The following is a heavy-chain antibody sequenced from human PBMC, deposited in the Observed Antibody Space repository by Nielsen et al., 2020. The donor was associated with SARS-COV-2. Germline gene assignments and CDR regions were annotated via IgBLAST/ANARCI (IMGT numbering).Heavy chain of an antibody. Sequence: GESLKISCAASGFIFSNALMTWVRQAPGKGLEWVGRIRSKADGGTTDYAAPVKGRFTISRDDSKNTLYLLMNSLRIEDTGVYYCTTNYDVLTGLEPWGQGALVTVSS. CDR3: TTNYDVLTGLEP. J-gene: IGHJ5*02. D-gene: IGHD3-9*01. CDR2: IRSKADGGTT. V-gene: IGHV3-15*01. CDR1: GFIFSNAL.